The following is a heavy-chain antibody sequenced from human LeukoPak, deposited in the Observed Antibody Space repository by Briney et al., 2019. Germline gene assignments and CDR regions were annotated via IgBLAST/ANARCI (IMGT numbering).Heavy chain of an antibody. CDR2: IRYDGSNK. D-gene: IGHD4-17*01. Sequence: GGSLRLSCAASGFTFSSYGMHWVRQAPGKGLEGVAFIRYDGSNKYYADSVKGRFTISRDNSKNTLYLQMNSLRAEDTAVYYCAKDWTTVTTNWDWGQGTLVTVSS. J-gene: IGHJ4*02. CDR1: GFTFSSYG. CDR3: AKDWTTVTTNWD. V-gene: IGHV3-30*02.